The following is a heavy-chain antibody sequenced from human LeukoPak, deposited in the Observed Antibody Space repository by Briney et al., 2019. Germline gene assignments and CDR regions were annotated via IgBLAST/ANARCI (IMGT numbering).Heavy chain of an antibody. CDR2: INPNSGGT. V-gene: IGHV1-2*02. J-gene: IGHJ4*02. CDR1: GYTFTGYY. CDR3: ARTITKSRLVDY. D-gene: IGHD5-12*01. Sequence: GSLTLSCKASGYTFTGYYMHWVRQAPGQGLEWMGWINPNSGGTNYAQKFQGRVTMTRDTSISTAYMELSRLRSDDTAVYYCARTITKSRLVDYWGQGTLVTVPS.